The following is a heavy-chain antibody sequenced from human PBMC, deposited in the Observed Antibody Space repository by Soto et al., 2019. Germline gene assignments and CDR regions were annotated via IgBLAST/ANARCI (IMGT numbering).Heavy chain of an antibody. J-gene: IGHJ6*02. Sequence: QVQLVQSGAEVKKPGSSVKVSCRASGGTFSSYAVSWVRQAPGQGLEWVGVIIPLLGTPKYAQKFQGRVTITADDSARTAYMELSSLRSEDTAVYYCARESSSPNYYYYGMDVWGQGTTVTVSS. CDR2: IIPLLGTP. D-gene: IGHD6-6*01. V-gene: IGHV1-69*01. CDR1: GGTFSSYA. CDR3: ARESSSPNYYYYGMDV.